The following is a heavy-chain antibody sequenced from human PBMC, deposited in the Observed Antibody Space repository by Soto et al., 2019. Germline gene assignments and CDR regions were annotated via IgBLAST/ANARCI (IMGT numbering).Heavy chain of an antibody. V-gene: IGHV3-66*01. J-gene: IGHJ4*02. CDR1: GFDVSNTD. CDR3: AREAIIVIAAPEYYFDY. CDR2: IYSGGYT. Sequence: EVQLVESGGDLVQRGGSLRLSCAASGFDVSNTDMSWVRQAPGKGLEWVSVIYSGGYTNYADSVKGRFIVSRDSPKNTLYLQMDSLRAEYTAVHYCAREAIIVIAAPEYYFDYWGQGTLVTVSS. D-gene: IGHD3-22*01.